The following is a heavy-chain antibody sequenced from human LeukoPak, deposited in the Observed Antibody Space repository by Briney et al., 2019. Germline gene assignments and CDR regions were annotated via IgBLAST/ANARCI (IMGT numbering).Heavy chain of an antibody. CDR1: GYNFTSYW. CDR3: ARHTTLIAAAGTPVGYYYYMDV. D-gene: IGHD6-13*01. Sequence: GESLKISCKGSGYNFTSYWIGWVRQMPGKGLESMGIIYPGDSDTRYSPSFQGQVTISADKSISTAYLQWSSLKASDTAMYYCARHTTLIAAAGTPVGYYYYMDVWGKGTTVTVSS. J-gene: IGHJ6*03. V-gene: IGHV5-51*01. CDR2: IYPGDSDT.